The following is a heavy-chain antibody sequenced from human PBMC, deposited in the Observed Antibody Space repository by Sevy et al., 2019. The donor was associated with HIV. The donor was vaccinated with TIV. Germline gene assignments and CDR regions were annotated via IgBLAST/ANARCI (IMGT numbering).Heavy chain of an antibody. D-gene: IGHD2-2*01. J-gene: IGHJ5*02. CDR3: ARSPPVVVVPGAPSWFDP. CDR1: DGSFSGYY. CDR2: VKESGIT. Sequence: SETLSLTCAVHDGSFSGYYWNWIRQLPVKGLEWIGEVKESGITYYNPSLKSRVTMSVDTSKKQFSLKLNSVTAVDSAVYFCARSPPVVVVPGAPSWFDPWGQGTLVTVSS. V-gene: IGHV4-34*01.